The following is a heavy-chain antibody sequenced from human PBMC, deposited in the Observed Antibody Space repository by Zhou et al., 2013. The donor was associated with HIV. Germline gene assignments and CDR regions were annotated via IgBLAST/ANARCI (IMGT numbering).Heavy chain of an antibody. D-gene: IGHD2-21*02. V-gene: IGHV1-69*12. CDR2: IIPITGLP. J-gene: IGHJ4*02. CDR3: GTIPHLTGNAVDMTAIGGGDY. Sequence: QVQLVQSGAELKGPGSSVKVSCKASGGTFGTFAISWVRQAPGQGLEWIGGIIPITGLPNYAQKLEERVTITADESTRTVYMELSRLRSEDTAVYYCGTIPHLTGNAVDMTAIGGGDYWGRGTPVTVSS. CDR1: GGTFGTFA.